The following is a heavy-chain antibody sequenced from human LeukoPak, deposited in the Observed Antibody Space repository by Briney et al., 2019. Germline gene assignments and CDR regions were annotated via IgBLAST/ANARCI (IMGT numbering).Heavy chain of an antibody. Sequence: GGSLRLSCAASGFTFSSYGMHWVRQAPGKGLEWVAVISYDGSNKYYADSVKGRFTISRDNSKNTLYLQMNSLRAEDTAVYYCARVISGGLGYFDYWGQGTLVTVSS. CDR1: GFTFSSYG. V-gene: IGHV3-30*03. CDR2: ISYDGSNK. CDR3: ARVISGGLGYFDY. J-gene: IGHJ4*02. D-gene: IGHD3-16*01.